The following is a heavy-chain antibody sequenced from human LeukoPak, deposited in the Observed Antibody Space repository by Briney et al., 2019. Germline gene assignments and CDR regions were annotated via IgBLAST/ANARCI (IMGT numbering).Heavy chain of an antibody. Sequence: PSETLSLTCTVSGGSISSGSYYWSWIRQPAGKGLEWIGRIYTSGSTNYNPSLKSRVTISVDTSKNQFSLKLSSVTAADTAVYYCARDRKNWFDPWGQGTLVTVSS. CDR3: ARDRKNWFDP. CDR2: IYTSGST. V-gene: IGHV4-61*02. CDR1: GGSISSGSYY. J-gene: IGHJ5*02. D-gene: IGHD1-14*01.